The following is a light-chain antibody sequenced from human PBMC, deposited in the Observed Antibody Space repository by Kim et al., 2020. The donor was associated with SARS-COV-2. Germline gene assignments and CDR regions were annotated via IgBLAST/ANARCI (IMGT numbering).Light chain of an antibody. V-gene: IGKV3-20*01. CDR3: GQYGSSPRT. CDR2: AVS. J-gene: IGKJ1*01. Sequence: DIVVTQSPRTLSLSPGEGATLSCRTSQSVNSNYIAWYQQKPGQAPRLLIHAVSSRAAGIPDRFSGSGSGTDFTLTIRTVEPEDFVVYYCGQYGSSPRTFGQGTKVDIK. CDR1: QSVNSNY.